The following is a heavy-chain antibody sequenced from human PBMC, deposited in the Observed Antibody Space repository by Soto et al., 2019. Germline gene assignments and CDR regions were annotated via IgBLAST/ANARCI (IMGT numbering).Heavy chain of an antibody. CDR3: ARGSAGRFLGVYYGVDV. V-gene: IGHV4-31*02. CDR2: IYFNGDT. Sequence: QVQLQESGPGLVKPSQTLSLTCTVSGGSILSGAYHWNWIRQHPGKGLDWIGYIYFNGDTSYNSSLESRVNLSLAPSKNQLSLRLASVTAADTAVYYCARGSAGRFLGVYYGVDVWGQGTTVTVSS. CDR1: GGSILSGAYH. D-gene: IGHD3-3*01. J-gene: IGHJ6*02.